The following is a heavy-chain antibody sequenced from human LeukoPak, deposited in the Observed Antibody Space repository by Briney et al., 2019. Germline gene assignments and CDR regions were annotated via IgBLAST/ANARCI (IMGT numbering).Heavy chain of an antibody. Sequence: PSETLSLTCTVSGDSMSSGDYYWSWIRQPPGKGLEWIGEINHSGSTNYNPSLKSRVTRSVDTSQNQFSLKLSSVTAADTAVYYCARVLTQLFEIDYWGQGTLVTVSS. V-gene: IGHV4-39*07. CDR1: GDSMSSGDYY. CDR2: INHSGST. D-gene: IGHD5-18*01. J-gene: IGHJ4*02. CDR3: ARVLTQLFEIDY.